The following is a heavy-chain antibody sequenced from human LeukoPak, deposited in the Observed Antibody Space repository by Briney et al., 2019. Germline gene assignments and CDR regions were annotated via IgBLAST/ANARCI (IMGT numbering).Heavy chain of an antibody. D-gene: IGHD2-15*01. CDR3: ARMVCSGGSCSVYY. CDR2: IYYSGST. V-gene: IGHV4-59*01. CDR1: GGSISSYY. J-gene: IGHJ4*02. Sequence: SETLSLTCTVSGGSISSYYWSWIRQPLGKGLEWIGYIYYSGSTNYNPSLKSRVTISVDTSKNQFSLKLSSVTAADTAVYYCARMVCSGGSCSVYYWGQGTLVTVSS.